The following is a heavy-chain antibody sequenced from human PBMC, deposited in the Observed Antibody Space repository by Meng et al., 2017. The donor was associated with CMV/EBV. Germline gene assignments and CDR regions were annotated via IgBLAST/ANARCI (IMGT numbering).Heavy chain of an antibody. D-gene: IGHD6-19*01. CDR2: ISSSGSTI. Sequence: GGSLRLSCAASGFTFSSYEMNWVRQAPGKGLEWVSYISSSGSTIYYADSVKGRFTISGDNAKNSLYLQMNSLRAEDTAVYYCATPAGGWYDYWGQGTLVTRLL. CDR1: GFTFSSYE. V-gene: IGHV3-48*03. CDR3: ATPAGGWYDY. J-gene: IGHJ4*02.